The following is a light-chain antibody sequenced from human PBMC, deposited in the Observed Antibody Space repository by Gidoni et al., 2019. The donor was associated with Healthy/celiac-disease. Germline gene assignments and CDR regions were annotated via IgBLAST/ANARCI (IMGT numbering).Light chain of an antibody. CDR3: QQYNNWPLEYT. J-gene: IGKJ2*01. Sequence: EIVMTQSPATLSVSPGERATLSCRASQSVSSNLAWYQQTPGQAPRLLIYGASTRATGIPARFSGSGSGTEFTLTISSLQSEDFAVYSCQQYNNWPLEYTFGQGTKLEIK. CDR1: QSVSSN. CDR2: GAS. V-gene: IGKV3-15*01.